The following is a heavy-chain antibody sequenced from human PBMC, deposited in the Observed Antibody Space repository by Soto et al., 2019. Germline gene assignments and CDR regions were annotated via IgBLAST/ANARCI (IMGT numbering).Heavy chain of an antibody. J-gene: IGHJ6*03. V-gene: IGHV1-8*01. CDR2: MNPNSGNT. D-gene: IGHD2-8*01. CDR3: ARDKEGTKYYYYYMDV. CDR1: GYTFTSYD. Sequence: QVQLVQSGAEVKKPGASVKVSCKASGYTFTSYDINWVRQATGQGLEWMGWMNPNSGNTGYAQKFQGRVTMTRNTSIRTAYMEMSSLRSEDTAVYYCARDKEGTKYYYYYMDVWGKGTTVTVSS.